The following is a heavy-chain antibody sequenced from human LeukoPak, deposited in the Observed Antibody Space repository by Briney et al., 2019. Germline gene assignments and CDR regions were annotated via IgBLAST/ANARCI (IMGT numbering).Heavy chain of an antibody. D-gene: IGHD6-6*01. CDR2: IYYSGST. Sequence: SETLSLTCTVSGGSISSSSYYWGWIRQPPGKGLEWIGSIYYSGSTYYNPSLKSRVTISVDTSKNQFSLKLSSVTAADTAVYYCHSSSHGQNFDYWGQGTLVTVSS. V-gene: IGHV4-39*07. CDR3: HSSSHGQNFDY. J-gene: IGHJ4*02. CDR1: GGSISSSSYY.